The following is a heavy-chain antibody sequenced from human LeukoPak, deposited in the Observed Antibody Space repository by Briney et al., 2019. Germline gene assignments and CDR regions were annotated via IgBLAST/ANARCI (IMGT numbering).Heavy chain of an antibody. CDR3: ASHSSSWYGVDYYYYGVDV. CDR1: GGSISSYY. Sequence: SETLSLTCTVSGGSISSYYWSWIRQPPGKGLEWIGYIYYSGSTNYNPSLKSRVTISVGTSKNQFSLKLSSVTAADTAVYYCASHSSSWYGVDYYYYGVDVWGQGTTVTVSS. D-gene: IGHD6-13*01. CDR2: IYYSGST. V-gene: IGHV4-59*01. J-gene: IGHJ6*02.